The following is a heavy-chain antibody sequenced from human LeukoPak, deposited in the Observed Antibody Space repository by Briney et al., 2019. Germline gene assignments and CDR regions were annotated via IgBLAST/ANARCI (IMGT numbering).Heavy chain of an antibody. D-gene: IGHD3-9*01. J-gene: IGHJ4*02. CDR1: GFTFSTYA. CDR3: ATNYDILSY. Sequence: PGGSLRLSCAASGFTFSTYAMSWVRQAPGKGLEWVSGISGSGVRTYYADSGKGRFTISRDNSKNTLYLQMNSLRAEDTAVYYCATNYDILSYWGQGTLVTVSS. CDR2: ISGSGVRT. V-gene: IGHV3-23*01.